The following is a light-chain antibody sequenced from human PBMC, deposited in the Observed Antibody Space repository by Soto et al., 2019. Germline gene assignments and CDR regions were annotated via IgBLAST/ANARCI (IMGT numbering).Light chain of an antibody. CDR1: QNIYSN. CDR3: QQYDYWPS. CDR2: RAY. Sequence: IVMTQSPASLSVSPGESATLSCRARQNIYSNVAWYQQRPSQAPRLLIYRAYTRAAGIPGRFSGSGSGTEFTLTISSLQAEDFAFYYCQQYDYWPSFGQATKVDIK. V-gene: IGKV3-15*01. J-gene: IGKJ1*01.